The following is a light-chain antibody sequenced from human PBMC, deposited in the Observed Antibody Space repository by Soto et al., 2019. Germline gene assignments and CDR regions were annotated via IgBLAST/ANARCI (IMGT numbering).Light chain of an antibody. V-gene: IGLV1-40*01. CDR2: GSN. CDR1: SSNIGAGFD. CDR3: QSFDSSLSGV. Sequence: QSVLTQPPSVSGAPGQRVTISCTGSSSNIGAGFDVHWYQQLPGTAPKLLIHGSNNRPSGVPDRFTGSKSGTSAPLAVTGLQDEDEADYYCQSFDSSLSGVFGGGTKVTVL. J-gene: IGLJ2*01.